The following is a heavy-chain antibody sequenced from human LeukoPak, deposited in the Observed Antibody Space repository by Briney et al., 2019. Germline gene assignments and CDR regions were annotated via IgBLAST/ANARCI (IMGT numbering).Heavy chain of an antibody. V-gene: IGHV3-11*05. Sequence: PGGSLRLSCAASGFTFSDYYMSWIRQAPGKGLEWVSYISSSSSYTNYADSVKGRFTISRDNAKNSLYLQMNSLRAEDTAVYYCARARVGIVVVPAAMDYWGQGTLVTVSS. CDR3: ARARVGIVVVPAAMDY. CDR2: ISSSSSYT. D-gene: IGHD2-2*03. J-gene: IGHJ4*02. CDR1: GFTFSDYY.